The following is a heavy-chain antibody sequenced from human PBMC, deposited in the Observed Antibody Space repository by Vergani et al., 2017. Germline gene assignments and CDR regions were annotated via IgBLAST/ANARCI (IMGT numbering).Heavy chain of an antibody. D-gene: IGHD3-22*01. V-gene: IGHV1-69*12. J-gene: IGHJ4*02. CDR1: GGTFSSYA. Sequence: QVQLVQSGAEVKKPGSSVKVSCKASGGTFSSYAISWVRQAPGQGLEWVGGIIPIFGTANYAQKFQGRVTITADESTSTAYMELSSLRSEDTAVYYCAREEINYYDSSGYYTYYFDYWGQGTLVTVSS. CDR2: IIPIFGTA. CDR3: AREEINYYDSSGYYTYYFDY.